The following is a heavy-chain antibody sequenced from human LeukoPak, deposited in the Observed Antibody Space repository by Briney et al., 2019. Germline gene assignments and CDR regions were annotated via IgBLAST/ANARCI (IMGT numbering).Heavy chain of an antibody. CDR2: INPNSGGT. J-gene: IGHJ6*02. CDR3: ARDHGGNSHYYYGMDV. Sequence: ASVKVSCKASGYTFTGYYMHWVRQAPGQGLEWMGWINPNSGGTNYAQKFQGRVTMTRDTSISTAYMELSRLRSDDTAVYYCARDHGGNSHYYYGMDVWGQGTTVTVSS. V-gene: IGHV1-2*02. D-gene: IGHD4-23*01. CDR1: GYTFTGYY.